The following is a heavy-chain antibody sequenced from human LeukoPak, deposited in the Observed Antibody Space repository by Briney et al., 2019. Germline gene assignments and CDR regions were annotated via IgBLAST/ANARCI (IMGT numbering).Heavy chain of an antibody. CDR1: GFTFSNYN. Sequence: GGSLRLSCAASGFTFSNYNMNWVRQAPGKGLEWVSCISTSSNYIYYPDSVKGRFTISRDNAKNSLYLQMNSLRAEDTAVYYCARDGGGGLDYWGQGTLVTVSS. J-gene: IGHJ4*02. D-gene: IGHD2-15*01. CDR2: ISTSSNYI. V-gene: IGHV3-21*01. CDR3: ARDGGGGLDY.